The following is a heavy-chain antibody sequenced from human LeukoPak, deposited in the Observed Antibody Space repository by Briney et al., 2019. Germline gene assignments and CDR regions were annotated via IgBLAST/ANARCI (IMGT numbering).Heavy chain of an antibody. CDR2: ISGSGGST. V-gene: IGHV3-23*01. CDR3: AKDHLIYYDSSGYYDY. J-gene: IGHJ4*02. Sequence: GGSLRLSCAASGFTFSSYAMSWVRQAPGKGLEWVAAISGSGGSTYYADSVKGRFTISRDNSKNTLYLQMNSLRAEDTAVYYCAKDHLIYYDSSGYYDYWGQGTLVTVSS. CDR1: GFTFSSYA. D-gene: IGHD3-22*01.